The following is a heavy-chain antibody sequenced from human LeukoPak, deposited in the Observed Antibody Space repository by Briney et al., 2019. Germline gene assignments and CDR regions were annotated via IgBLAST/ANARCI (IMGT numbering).Heavy chain of an antibody. V-gene: IGHV1-69*05. D-gene: IGHD5-24*01. CDR2: IIPIFGTA. CDR3: ARVRRDRLADDAFDI. Sequence: ASVKVSCKASGGTFSSYAISWVRQAPGQGLEWMGGIIPIFGTANYAQKFQGRVTITTDESTSTAYMELSSLRSEDTAVYYCARVRRDRLADDAFDIWGQGTMVTVSS. J-gene: IGHJ3*02. CDR1: GGTFSSYA.